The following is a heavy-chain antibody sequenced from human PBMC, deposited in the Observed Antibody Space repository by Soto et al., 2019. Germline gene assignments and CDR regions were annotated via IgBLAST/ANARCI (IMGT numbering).Heavy chain of an antibody. V-gene: IGHV1-18*01. CDR3: ATQPYSVDWPEGNSFDY. Sequence: QVPLVQSRAEVKKPGASVKVSCKTSLYTFTNYGFSWVRQAPGQGLEWMGWISPYSGNTNYAQKLQGRVTLTTDTSTTTAYLELRSLKSADTAVYYCATQPYSVDWPEGNSFDYWCQGTLVTFSS. J-gene: IGHJ4*02. CDR1: LYTFTNYG. D-gene: IGHD3-9*01. CDR2: ISPYSGNT.